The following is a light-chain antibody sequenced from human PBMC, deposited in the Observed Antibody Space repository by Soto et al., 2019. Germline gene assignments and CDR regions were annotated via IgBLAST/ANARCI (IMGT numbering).Light chain of an antibody. CDR1: QNIGYW. V-gene: IGKV1-5*03. J-gene: IGKJ1*01. CDR3: QQYNSWK. Sequence: FPIIKAACALSASVVDLVTIICRASQNIGYWLAWYQQEPGKAPNLLIYKASSLKSGVPSRFSGDGSGTEFTLSICSLQPDDFATYYCQQYNSWKFGQGSKVEIK. CDR2: KAS.